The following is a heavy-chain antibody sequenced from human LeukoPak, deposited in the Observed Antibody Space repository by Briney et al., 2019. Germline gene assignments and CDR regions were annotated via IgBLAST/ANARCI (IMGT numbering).Heavy chain of an antibody. J-gene: IGHJ4*02. V-gene: IGHV3-21*01. CDR3: ARLWPGGYSSPWGPS. Sequence: GGSLRFSCAASGFTCSSYSMNWVRQAPGKGLEWVSSISSSSSYIYYADSVKGRFTISRDNAKNSLYLQMNSLRAEDTAVYYCARLWPGGYSSPWGPSGGQGTLVTVSS. CDR1: GFTCSSYS. CDR2: ISSSSSYI. D-gene: IGHD6-13*01.